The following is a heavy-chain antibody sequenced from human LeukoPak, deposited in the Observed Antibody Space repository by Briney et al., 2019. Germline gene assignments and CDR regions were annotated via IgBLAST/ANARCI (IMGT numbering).Heavy chain of an antibody. CDR2: IIPILGTA. CDR1: GGTFSSYA. D-gene: IGHD3-3*01. CDR3: ARDADYRFWSGYRTARSYYYYMDV. Sequence: ASVKVSCKASGGTFSSYAISWVRQAPGQGLEWMGGIIPILGTANYAQKFQGRVRITADKSTSTAYMELSSLGSEDTAVYYCARDADYRFWSGYRTARSYYYYMDVWGKGTTVTVSS. J-gene: IGHJ6*03. V-gene: IGHV1-69*06.